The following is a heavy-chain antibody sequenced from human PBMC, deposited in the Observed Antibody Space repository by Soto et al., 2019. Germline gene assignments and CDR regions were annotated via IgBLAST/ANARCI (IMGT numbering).Heavy chain of an antibody. D-gene: IGHD4-17*01. CDR3: ARDIDHDYGDYRRGNWFDP. CDR2: IYHSGST. V-gene: IGHV4-4*02. CDR1: GGSISSSNW. Sequence: PSETLSLTCAVSGGSISSSNWWSWVRQPPGKGLEWIGEIYHSGSTNYNPSLKSRVTISVDKSKNQFSLKLSSVTAADTAVYYCARDIDHDYGDYRRGNWFDPWGQGTLVTVSS. J-gene: IGHJ5*02.